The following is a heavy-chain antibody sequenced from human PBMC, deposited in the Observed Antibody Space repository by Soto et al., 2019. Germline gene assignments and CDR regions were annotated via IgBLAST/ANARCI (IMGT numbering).Heavy chain of an antibody. Sequence: ESGGGLVKPGGSPRLSCAASGFTFSSYSMNWVRQAPGKGLEWVSSISSSSSYIYYADSVKGRFTISRDNAKNSLYLQMNSLRAEDTAVYYCARSWNYYYYYGMDVWGQGTTVTVSS. CDR3: ARSWNYYYYYGMDV. D-gene: IGHD3-3*01. CDR2: ISSSSSYI. CDR1: GFTFSSYS. J-gene: IGHJ6*02. V-gene: IGHV3-21*01.